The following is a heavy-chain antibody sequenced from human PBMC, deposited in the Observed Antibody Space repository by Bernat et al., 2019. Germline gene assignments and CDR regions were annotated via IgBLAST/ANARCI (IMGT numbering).Heavy chain of an antibody. CDR2: IKQDGSEK. J-gene: IGHJ4*02. Sequence: EVQLVESGGGLVQPGESLRLSCAASGFTFSSSWMNWVRQAPGKGLEWVANIKQDGSEKSYVDSVKGRFTISRDNAKNSLYLQMNSLRAEDTAVYYCARDRAVTHLDYWGQGTLVTVSS. D-gene: IGHD4-23*01. CDR1: GFTFSSSW. CDR3: ARDRAVTHLDY. V-gene: IGHV3-7*03.